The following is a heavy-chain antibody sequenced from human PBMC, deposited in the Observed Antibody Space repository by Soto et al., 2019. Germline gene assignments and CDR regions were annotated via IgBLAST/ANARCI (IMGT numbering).Heavy chain of an antibody. V-gene: IGHV4-34*01. CDR1: GGSFSGYY. D-gene: IGHD1-26*01. CDR2: INHSGST. J-gene: IGHJ5*02. Sequence: QVQLQQWGAGLLKPSETLSLTCAVYGGSFSGYYWSWIRQPPGKGLEWIGEINHSGSTNYNPSLKSRVPIQVDRSKNQFSLKLSFGTAADPAVYYCARGGGLLGFDPWGQGTLVTVSS. CDR3: ARGGGLLGFDP.